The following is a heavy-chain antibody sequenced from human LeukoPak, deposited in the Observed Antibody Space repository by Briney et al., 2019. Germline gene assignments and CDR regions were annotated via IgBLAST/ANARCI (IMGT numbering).Heavy chain of an antibody. V-gene: IGHV3-30-3*01. Sequence: GGSLRLSCAASGFTFSSYAMHWVRQAPGKGLEWVAVISYDGSNKYYADSVKGRFTISRDNSKNTLYLQMNSLRAEDTAVYYCARGPWAYCGGDCCPHYFDYWGQGTLVTVAS. CDR2: ISYDGSNK. CDR1: GFTFSSYA. J-gene: IGHJ4*02. D-gene: IGHD2-21*01. CDR3: ARGPWAYCGGDCCPHYFDY.